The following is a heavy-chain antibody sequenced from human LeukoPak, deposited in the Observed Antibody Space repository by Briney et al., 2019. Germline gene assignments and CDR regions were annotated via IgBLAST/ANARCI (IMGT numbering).Heavy chain of an antibody. CDR1: GFTFSSYW. CDR3: AKSHSLEYRGYFDY. D-gene: IGHD2/OR15-2a*01. J-gene: IGHJ4*02. CDR2: IKQDGSEK. V-gene: IGHV3-7*03. Sequence: GGSLRLSCAASGFTFSSYWMSWVRQAPGKGLEWVANIKQDGSEKYYVDSVKGRFTISRGNSKNTLYLLMNELSAEDTAVYYCAKSHSLEYRGYFDYWGRGTLVTVSS.